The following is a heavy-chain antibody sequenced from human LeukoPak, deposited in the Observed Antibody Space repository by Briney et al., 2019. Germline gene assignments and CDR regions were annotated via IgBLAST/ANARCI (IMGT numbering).Heavy chain of an antibody. CDR2: IRYDGSNK. V-gene: IGHV3-30*02. D-gene: IGHD5-18*01. CDR3: AKDRGYSYAYFDF. CDR1: GFTFSTYG. J-gene: IGHJ4*02. Sequence: PGGSLRLSCAASGFTFSTYGMHCVRQAPGKGLEWVAFIRYDGSNKYYADSVKGRFTISRDNSKNTLYLQMNSLRAEDTAVYYCAKDRGYSYAYFDFRGQGTLVTVSS.